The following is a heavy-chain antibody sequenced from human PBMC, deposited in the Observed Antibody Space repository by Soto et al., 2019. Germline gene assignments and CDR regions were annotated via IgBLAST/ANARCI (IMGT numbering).Heavy chain of an antibody. V-gene: IGHV3-7*03. CDR2: IKQDGSEK. CDR3: AKVPNSGHYYYFDY. D-gene: IGHD1-26*01. J-gene: IGHJ4*02. CDR1: GLPFIGIG. Sequence: GGPLRSPFPPSGLPFIGIGLAGVRQAPGKGLEWVANIKQDGSEKYYVDSVKGRFTISRDNSKNTLYLQMNSLRAEDTAVYYCAKVPNSGHYYYFDYWGQGTLVTVSS.